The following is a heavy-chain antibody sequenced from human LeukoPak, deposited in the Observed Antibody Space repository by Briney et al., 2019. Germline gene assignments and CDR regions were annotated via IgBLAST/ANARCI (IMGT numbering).Heavy chain of an antibody. CDR2: IHTSGST. Sequence: KSSETLSLTCTVSGGSISSYYWSWIRQPAGKGLEWIGRIHTSGSTNYNPSLKSRVTMSVDTSKNQFSLQLNSVTPEDTAVYYCARHSSGWDSDYYYYMDVWGKGTTVTVSS. J-gene: IGHJ6*03. V-gene: IGHV4-4*07. CDR3: ARHSSGWDSDYYYYMDV. D-gene: IGHD6-19*01. CDR1: GGSISSYY.